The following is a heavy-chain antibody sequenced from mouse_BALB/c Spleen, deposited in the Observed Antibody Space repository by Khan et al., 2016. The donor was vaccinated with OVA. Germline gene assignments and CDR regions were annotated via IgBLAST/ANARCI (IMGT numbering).Heavy chain of an antibody. V-gene: IGHV1-4*01. CDR2: INPINGYT. Sequence: QVQLKQSGAELARPGASVKMSCKASGYTFTSYTIHWIKKRPGQGLEWIGYINPINGYTIYNQKFKDKATLTTDKSSTTAYLQLSSLTSDDAAVYNCVRDGAYHRNDGWFAYWGQGTLVTVSA. CDR3: VRDGAYHRNDGWFAY. CDR1: GYTFTSYT. D-gene: IGHD2-14*01. J-gene: IGHJ3*01.